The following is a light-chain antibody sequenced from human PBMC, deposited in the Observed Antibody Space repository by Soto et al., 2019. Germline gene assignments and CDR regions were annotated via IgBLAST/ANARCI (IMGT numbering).Light chain of an antibody. J-gene: IGKJ3*01. CDR3: QQFGSSPGFT. CDR2: AAS. V-gene: IGKV3-20*01. CDR1: QSINNRY. Sequence: EIVLTQSPGTLSLSPGERATLSCRASQSINNRYLAWYQQKPGQAPRLLIYAASSRATGIPDRFSGSGSGTDFTLTISRLEPEDFAGYYCQQFGSSPGFTFGPGTKVDIQ.